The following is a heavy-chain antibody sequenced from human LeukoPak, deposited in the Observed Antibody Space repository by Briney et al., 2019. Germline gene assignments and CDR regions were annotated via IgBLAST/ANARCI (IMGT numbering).Heavy chain of an antibody. CDR2: IYPGDSDT. CDR1: GYNFTSYW. D-gene: IGHD1-26*01. V-gene: IGHV5-51*01. CDR3: ARHLGGWEVQWVDY. Sequence: GESLKISCKGSGYNFTSYWIGWVRQMPGKGLEWMGIIYPGDSDTKYSPSFQGQGTISADKSISTAYLQLSSLKASDTAMYYCARHLGGWEVQWVDYWGQGTLVTVSS. J-gene: IGHJ4*02.